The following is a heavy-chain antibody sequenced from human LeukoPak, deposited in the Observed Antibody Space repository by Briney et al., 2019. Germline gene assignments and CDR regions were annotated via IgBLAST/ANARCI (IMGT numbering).Heavy chain of an antibody. V-gene: IGHV4-59*08. CDR3: ARRVRCGELAPSGAFDI. J-gene: IGHJ3*02. D-gene: IGHD3-10*01. CDR2: IYYSGST. Sequence: SEALSLTCTVSGGSISSYYWSWIRQPPGKGLEWIGYIYYSGSTNYNPSLKSRVTISVDTSKNQFSLKLSSVTAADTAVYYCARRVRCGELAPSGAFDIWGQGTMVTVSS. CDR1: GGSISSYY.